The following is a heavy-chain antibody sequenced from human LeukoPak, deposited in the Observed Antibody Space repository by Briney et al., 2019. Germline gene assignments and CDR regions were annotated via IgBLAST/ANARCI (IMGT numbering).Heavy chain of an antibody. CDR3: ASGGRWYSSS. Sequence: PSETLSLTCTVSGGSISSHYWSWIRQPPGKGLEWIGYIYYSGSTNYNPSLKSRVTISVDTSKNQLPLKLSSVTAADTAVYYCASGGRWYSSSWGQGTLVTVSS. D-gene: IGHD6-13*01. CDR2: IYYSGST. V-gene: IGHV4-59*11. CDR1: GGSISSHY. J-gene: IGHJ4*02.